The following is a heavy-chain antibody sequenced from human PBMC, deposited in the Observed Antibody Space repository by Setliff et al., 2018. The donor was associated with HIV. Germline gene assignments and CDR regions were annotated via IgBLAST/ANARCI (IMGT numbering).Heavy chain of an antibody. CDR1: GYTFSSND. CDR2: MNPNSGNT. J-gene: IGHJ6*03. D-gene: IGHD3-22*01. CDR3: ARARRDSYDRGGRNHYYIDV. V-gene: IGHV1-8*01. Sequence: ASVKVSCKASGYTFSSNDINWVRQATGQGLEWMGWMNPNSGNTGYAQKFQGRVTMTRDTSISTAYMELNNLKFEDTAVYYCARARRDSYDRGGRNHYYIDVGGKGTTVTVSS.